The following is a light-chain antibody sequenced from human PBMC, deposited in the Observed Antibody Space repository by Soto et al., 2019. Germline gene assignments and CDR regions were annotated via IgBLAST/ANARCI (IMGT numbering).Light chain of an antibody. J-gene: IGKJ1*01. CDR3: QQYGSSLTWT. CDR2: GAS. Sequence: ETVLTQSPGTLSLSPGETATLSCRASQSVISDYLAWYQQKPDQAPRLVIYGASGRAAGIPDRFNGSGSGTDFTLTISRLEPEDFAMYYCQQYGSSLTWTFGQGTKV. CDR1: QSVISDY. V-gene: IGKV3-20*01.